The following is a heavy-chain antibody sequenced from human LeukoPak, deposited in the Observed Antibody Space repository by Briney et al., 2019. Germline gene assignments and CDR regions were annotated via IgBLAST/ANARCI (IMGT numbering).Heavy chain of an antibody. Sequence: GGSLRLSCAASGFTVSSNHMSWVRQAPGKGLEWVSFLLTDGTTYYADSVKGRFTISRHNSKNTLFLQMNSLRADDTAVYYCARDLHISGWYALFDFWGQGALVTVSS. CDR2: LLTDGTT. CDR1: GFTVSSNH. CDR3: ARDLHISGWYALFDF. V-gene: IGHV3-53*01. D-gene: IGHD6-19*01. J-gene: IGHJ4*02.